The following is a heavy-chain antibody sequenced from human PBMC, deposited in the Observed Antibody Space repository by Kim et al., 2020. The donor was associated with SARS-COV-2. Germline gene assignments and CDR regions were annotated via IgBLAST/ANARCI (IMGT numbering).Heavy chain of an antibody. CDR3: ARAGYSYGYEVYYFDY. J-gene: IGHJ4*02. D-gene: IGHD5-18*01. V-gene: IGHV1-3*01. CDR1: GYTFTSYA. CDR2: INAGNGHT. Sequence: ASVKVSCKASGYTFTSYARYWVRQAPGQRLEWMGWINAGNGHTKYSQRFQGRVTITWDTSASTAYMDLSSLRSEDTAVYYCARAGYSYGYEVYYFDYGRQ.